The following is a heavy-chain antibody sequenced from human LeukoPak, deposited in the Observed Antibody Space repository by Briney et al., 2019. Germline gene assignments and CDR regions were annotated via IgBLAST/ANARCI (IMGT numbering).Heavy chain of an antibody. CDR3: AKVKVGATRVLDY. CDR2: ISGSGGST. CDR1: GFTFSSYA. D-gene: IGHD1-26*01. V-gene: IGHV3-23*01. J-gene: IGHJ4*02. Sequence: GGSLRLSCAASGFTFSSYAMSWVRQAPGKGLEWVSAISGSGGSTYYADSVKGRFTVSRDNSKNTLYLQMNSLRAEDTAVYYCAKVKVGATRVLDYWGQGTLVTVSS.